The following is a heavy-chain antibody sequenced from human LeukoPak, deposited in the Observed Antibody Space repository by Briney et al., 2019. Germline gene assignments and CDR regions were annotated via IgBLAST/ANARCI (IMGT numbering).Heavy chain of an antibody. Sequence: SETLSLTCTVSGGSISSSSYYWGWIHQPPGKGLEWIGSIYYSGSTYYNPSLKSRVTISVDTSKNQFSLKLSSVTAADTAVYYCARAKRGSFDYWGQGTLVTVSS. V-gene: IGHV4-39*01. CDR1: GGSISSSSYY. CDR2: IYYSGST. CDR3: ARAKRGSFDY. J-gene: IGHJ4*02. D-gene: IGHD3-10*01.